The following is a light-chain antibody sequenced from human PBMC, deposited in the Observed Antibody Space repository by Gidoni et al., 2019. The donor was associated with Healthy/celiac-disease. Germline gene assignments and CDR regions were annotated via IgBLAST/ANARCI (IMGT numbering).Light chain of an antibody. CDR2: AAS. CDR1: QSVSSY. Sequence: EIVLTQSPATLSLSPGERATLSCRASQSVSSYLAWYQQKPGQAPRLLIYAASNRATGIPARFSGSGSGTDFTLTISSLEPEDFAVYYCQQRSNWPPKGTFGPGTKVDIK. V-gene: IGKV3-11*01. J-gene: IGKJ3*01. CDR3: QQRSNWPPKGT.